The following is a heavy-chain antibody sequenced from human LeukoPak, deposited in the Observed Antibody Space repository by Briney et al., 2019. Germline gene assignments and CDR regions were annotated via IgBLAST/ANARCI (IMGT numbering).Heavy chain of an antibody. CDR3: ARRGPRYCTNGVCPNDAFDI. Sequence: GGSLRLSCAPSGFTFSSYSMNWVRQAPGKGLEWVSYISSSSSTIYYADSVKGRFTISRDNAKNSLYLQMNSLRAEDTAVYYCARRGPRYCTNGVCPNDAFDIWGQGTMVTVSS. V-gene: IGHV3-48*01. CDR2: ISSSSSTI. D-gene: IGHD2-8*01. J-gene: IGHJ3*02. CDR1: GFTFSSYS.